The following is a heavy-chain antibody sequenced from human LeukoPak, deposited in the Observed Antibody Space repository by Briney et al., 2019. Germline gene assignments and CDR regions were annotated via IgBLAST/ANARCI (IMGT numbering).Heavy chain of an antibody. CDR1: GYTFSSYG. V-gene: IGHV1-18*01. CDR2: IATYNGKT. J-gene: IGHJ6*02. Sequence: GASVKVSCKASGYTFSSYGISWVRQAPGQGLEWMGWIATYNGKTKYAEKVQGRVTMTRDTSISTAYMELSRLRSDDTAVYYCARGHRYGDYYYYGMDVWGQGTTVTVSS. CDR3: ARGHRYGDYYYYGMDV. D-gene: IGHD4-17*01.